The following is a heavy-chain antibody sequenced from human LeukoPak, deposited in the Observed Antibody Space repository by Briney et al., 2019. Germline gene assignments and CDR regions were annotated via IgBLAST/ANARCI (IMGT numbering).Heavy chain of an antibody. Sequence: SETLSLTCAVYGGSFSGYYWSWIRQPPGKGLEWIGEINHSGSTNYNPSLKSRVTISVDTSKNQISLKLSSVTAADTAVYYCARGRPLYDYYYYYGMDVWGQGTTVTVSS. V-gene: IGHV4-34*01. J-gene: IGHJ6*02. CDR3: ARGRPLYDYYYYYGMDV. CDR1: GGSFSGYY. CDR2: INHSGST. D-gene: IGHD5/OR15-5a*01.